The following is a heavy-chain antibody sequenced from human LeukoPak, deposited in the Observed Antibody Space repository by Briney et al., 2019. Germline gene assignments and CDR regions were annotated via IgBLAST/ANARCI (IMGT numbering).Heavy chain of an antibody. J-gene: IGHJ4*02. CDR3: AKNNGWFHLAQ. CDR2: IKNDGSET. D-gene: IGHD6-19*01. CDR1: GFNFRDHW. Sequence: GGSLRLSCAVSGFNFRDHWMDWVRQAPGKGLEWVGHIKNDGSETYYLDSLKGRFSISRDNTNNALYLQMNSPRVEDTAVYYCAKNNGWFHLAQWGQGALVTVSS. V-gene: IGHV3-7*03.